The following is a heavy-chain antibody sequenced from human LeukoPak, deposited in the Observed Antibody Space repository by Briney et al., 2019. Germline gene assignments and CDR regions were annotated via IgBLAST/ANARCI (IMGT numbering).Heavy chain of an antibody. V-gene: IGHV3-7*01. J-gene: IGHJ4*02. CDR3: ARDNSYDILSNFDY. D-gene: IGHD3-9*01. CDR1: GFTFTSYW. CDR2: IKQDGSEK. Sequence: PGGSLRLSCAASGFTFTSYWMTWVRQAPGKGLEWVANIKQDGSEKYYVDSVKGRFTISRDNAKNSLYLQMNSLRVEDTAVYYCARDNSYDILSNFDYWGQGTLVTVSS.